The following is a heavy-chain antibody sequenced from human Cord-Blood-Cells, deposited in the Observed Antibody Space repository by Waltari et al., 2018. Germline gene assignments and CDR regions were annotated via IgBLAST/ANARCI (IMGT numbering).Heavy chain of an antibody. J-gene: IGHJ3*02. Sequence: QVQLVPSGAEVKKPGSSVKVSCKASGGTFSSYAITWVRPAPGQGLEWMGGIIPIFGTANYAQKFQGRVTMTADESTSTAYMELSSLRSEDTAVYYCARGGGYSGYDDAFDIWGQGTMVTVSS. CDR2: IIPIFGTA. CDR3: ARGGGYSGYDDAFDI. D-gene: IGHD5-12*01. V-gene: IGHV1-69*01. CDR1: GGTFSSYA.